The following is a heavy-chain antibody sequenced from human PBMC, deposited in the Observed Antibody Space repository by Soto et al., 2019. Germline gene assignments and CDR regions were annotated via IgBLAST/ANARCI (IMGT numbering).Heavy chain of an antibody. CDR2: IIPIFGTA. Sequence: QVQLVQSGAEVKKPGSSVKVSCKASGGTFSSYAISWVRQAPGQGLEWMGGIIPIFGTANYEQKFQGRVTITADEPTSTAYMELSSLRSEDTSVYYCVGEYSSSSDYYYYGMDVWGQGTTVTVSS. J-gene: IGHJ6*02. CDR3: VGEYSSSSDYYYYGMDV. CDR1: GGTFSSYA. D-gene: IGHD6-6*01. V-gene: IGHV1-69*12.